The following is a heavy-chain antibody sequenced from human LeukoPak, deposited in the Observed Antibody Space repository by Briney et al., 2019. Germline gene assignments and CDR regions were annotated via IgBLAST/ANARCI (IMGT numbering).Heavy chain of an antibody. CDR2: IYSGGST. CDR1: GFTFSTYW. CDR3: ARGTIVGAPKDV. Sequence: PGGSLRLSCAASGFTFSTYWMSWVRQAPGKGLEWVSVIYSGGSTYYADSVKGRFTISRDNSKNTLYLQMNSLRAEDTAVYYCARGTIVGAPKDVWGQGTTVTVSS. V-gene: IGHV3-53*01. J-gene: IGHJ6*02. D-gene: IGHD1-26*01.